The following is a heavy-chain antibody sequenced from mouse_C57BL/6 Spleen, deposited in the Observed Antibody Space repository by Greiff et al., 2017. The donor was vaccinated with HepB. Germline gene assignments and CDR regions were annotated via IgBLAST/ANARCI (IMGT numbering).Heavy chain of an antibody. CDR1: GYAFTNYL. J-gene: IGHJ4*01. CDR3: ARRDYYSNYGAMDY. V-gene: IGHV1-54*01. D-gene: IGHD2-5*01. Sequence: VQLQQSGAELVRPGTSVKVSCKASGYAFTNYLIEWVKQRPGQGLEWIGVINPGSGGTNYNEKFKGKATLTADKSSSTAYMQLSSLTSEDSAVYFCARRDYYSNYGAMDYWGQGTSVTVSS. CDR2: INPGSGGT.